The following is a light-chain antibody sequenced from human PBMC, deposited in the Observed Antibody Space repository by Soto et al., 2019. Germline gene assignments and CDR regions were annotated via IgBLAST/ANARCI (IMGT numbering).Light chain of an antibody. CDR1: QSVRSSY. CDR2: GAS. CDR3: QQYGNSPLT. Sequence: EIVLTQSQGTLTLSPGERATLSCRASQSVRSSYFAWYQQKPGQAPRLLIFGASTRAPGIPDRFSGSGSGTDFTLTISKLEPEDFALFYCQQYGNSPLTFGGGTKVDIK. V-gene: IGKV3-20*01. J-gene: IGKJ4*01.